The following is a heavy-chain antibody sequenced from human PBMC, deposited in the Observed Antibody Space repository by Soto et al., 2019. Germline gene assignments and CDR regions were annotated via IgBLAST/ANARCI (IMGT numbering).Heavy chain of an antibody. D-gene: IGHD6-19*01. J-gene: IGHJ4*02. CDR1: GGSFSSYA. V-gene: IGHV1-69*01. CDR2: IIPIFGTA. Sequence: QVQLVQSGAEVKKPGSSVKVSCKASGGSFSSYAISWVRQAPGQGLEWMGGIIPIFGTANYAQKFQGRVTITADESTSTAYMELSSLRSEDTAVYYCARDLASAVAGNGVEDYWGQGTLVTVSS. CDR3: ARDLASAVAGNGVEDY.